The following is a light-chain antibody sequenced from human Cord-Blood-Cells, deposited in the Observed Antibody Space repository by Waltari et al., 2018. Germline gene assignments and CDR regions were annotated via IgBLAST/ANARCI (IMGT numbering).Light chain of an antibody. Sequence: SYELPQPPSVSVSPGQTARITCSGDALPTQSAYWYQQKPGQAPVLVIYKDSERPSGIPERFSGSSSGTTVTLTISGVQAEDEADYYCQSADSSGTWVFGGGTKLTVL. CDR2: KDS. J-gene: IGLJ3*02. CDR1: ALPTQS. CDR3: QSADSSGTWV. V-gene: IGLV3-25*03.